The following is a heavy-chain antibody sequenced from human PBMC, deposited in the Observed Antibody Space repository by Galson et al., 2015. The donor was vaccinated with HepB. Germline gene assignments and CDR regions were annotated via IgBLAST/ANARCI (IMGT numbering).Heavy chain of an antibody. V-gene: IGHV3-48*03. CDR1: GFTFSSYE. J-gene: IGHJ4*02. D-gene: IGHD4-23*01. Sequence: SLRLSCAASGFTFSSYEMNWVRKAPGKGLEWVSYISSSGSTIYYADSVKGRFTISRDNAKNSLYLQINSLRAEDTAVYYCARDGWQLAHDYWGQGTLVTVSS. CDR3: ARDGWQLAHDY. CDR2: ISSSGSTI.